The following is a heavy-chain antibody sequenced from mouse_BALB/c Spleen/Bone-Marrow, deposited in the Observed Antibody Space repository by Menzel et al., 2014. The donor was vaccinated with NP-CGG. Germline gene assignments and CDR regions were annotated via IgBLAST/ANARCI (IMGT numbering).Heavy chain of an antibody. J-gene: IGHJ4*01. CDR3: ARLIYRSSYIVDF. CDR1: GYTFTGYW. Sequence: VQIQQSGAELVKPGASVKLSCKASGYTFTGYWMHWVKQRPGQGLEWIGEINPSNGRTNYNEKFKSMATLTVDKSSSTAYMQRSSLTSEDSAVFYGARLIYRSSYIVDFWGQGTSVTDSS. D-gene: IGHD6-1*01. V-gene: IGHV1S81*02. CDR2: INPSNGRT.